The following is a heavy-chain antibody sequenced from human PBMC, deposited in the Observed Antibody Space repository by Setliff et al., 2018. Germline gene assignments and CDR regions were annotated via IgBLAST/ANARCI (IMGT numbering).Heavy chain of an antibody. Sequence: GASVKVSCKTSGYTFISYGLSWMRQAPGQGLEWMGWISGYNGNTEYAQNLQGRVTMTMDTSTSTAYMELRSLTSDDTAVYYCARVPRLEWLLPTFDYWGPGTLVTVSS. CDR1: GYTFISYG. CDR2: ISGYNGNT. J-gene: IGHJ4*02. CDR3: ARVPRLEWLLPTFDY. D-gene: IGHD3-3*01. V-gene: IGHV1-18*01.